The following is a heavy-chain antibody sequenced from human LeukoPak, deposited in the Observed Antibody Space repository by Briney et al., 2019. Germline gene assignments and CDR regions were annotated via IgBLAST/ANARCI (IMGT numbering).Heavy chain of an antibody. D-gene: IGHD6-19*01. CDR3: ARNLYSSAWYYFDY. CDR1: GFTFSSYG. Sequence: PERSLRLSCAASGFTFSSYGIHWVRQAPGKGLEWVAGILYDGTKKYYAESVKGRFTISRDNSKNTLYLQMNSLRAEDTAWYYCARNLYSSAWYYFDYWGQGTLVTVSS. J-gene: IGHJ4*02. CDR2: ILYDGTKK. V-gene: IGHV3-30*03.